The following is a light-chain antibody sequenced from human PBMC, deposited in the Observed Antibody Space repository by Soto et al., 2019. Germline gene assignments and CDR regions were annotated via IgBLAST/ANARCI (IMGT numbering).Light chain of an antibody. V-gene: IGKV3-15*01. CDR2: GAS. J-gene: IGKJ1*01. Sequence: EIVMTQSPATLSVSPGERATLSCRASQSVSSNLAWYQQKPGQAPRLLIYGASTSATGIPARFSGSGSGTAFSLTISSRLSEDFAVYYCQQYNNWSPWTFGQGTKVEIK. CDR3: QQYNNWSPWT. CDR1: QSVSSN.